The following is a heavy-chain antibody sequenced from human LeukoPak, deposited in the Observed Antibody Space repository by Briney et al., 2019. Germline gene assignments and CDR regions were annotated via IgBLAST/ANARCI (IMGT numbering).Heavy chain of an antibody. V-gene: IGHV4-59*01. D-gene: IGHD6-19*01. J-gene: IGHJ4*02. Sequence: PSETLSLTCTVSGGSISSYYWSWLRQPPGKGLEWIGYIYYSGSTNYNPSLKSRVTISVDTSKKEFSLKLSSMTAADTAVYYCARGAGWYYYWGQGILVTVSS. CDR1: GGSISSYY. CDR3: ARGAGWYYY. CDR2: IYYSGST.